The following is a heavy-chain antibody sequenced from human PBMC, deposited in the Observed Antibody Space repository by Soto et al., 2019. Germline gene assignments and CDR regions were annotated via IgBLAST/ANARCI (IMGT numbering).Heavy chain of an antibody. D-gene: IGHD6-6*01. CDR2: ISYEGRDE. CDR3: AKQLECTPSDGMDV. Sequence: QVQLVESRGGEVQHGRSLRLSCGASGFTFRSFGMHWVRQAPGKGLERVALISYEGRDEYYADSVKGRFTVSRDNSKTTLYLQMNSLQVEDTAIYYCAKQLECTPSDGMDVWGQGATVTVSS. CDR1: GFTFRSFG. J-gene: IGHJ6*02. V-gene: IGHV3-30*18.